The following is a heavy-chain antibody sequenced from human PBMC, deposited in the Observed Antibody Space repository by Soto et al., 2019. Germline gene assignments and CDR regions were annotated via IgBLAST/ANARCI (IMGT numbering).Heavy chain of an antibody. J-gene: IGHJ2*01. D-gene: IGHD3-16*01. V-gene: IGHV3-21*06. Sequence: EVQLVESGGGLVKPGGSLRLSCAASGFTFSSYSMNWVRQAPGKGLEWVSSISSSSSNIYYADAVKGRFTMSRDNAKNLGYLEMNRLRAEETAVYYGARDGGRRGGGYFDLWGRGTLVTVSS. CDR3: ARDGGRRGGGYFDL. CDR2: ISSSSSNI. CDR1: GFTFSSYS.